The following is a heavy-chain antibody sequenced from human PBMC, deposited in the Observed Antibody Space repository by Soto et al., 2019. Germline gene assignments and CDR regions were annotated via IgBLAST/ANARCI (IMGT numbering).Heavy chain of an antibody. Sequence: QVQLQESGPGLVKPSQTLSLPCTVSGGSITTGGYYWSWIRQHPGKGLEWIGYIYHSGTTYYNPALKSRVTISVDTSKNQFSLKLTSVTAADTAVYYCGRVRGNQLLGWFDPWGQGTLVTVSS. CDR1: GGSITTGGYY. CDR3: GRVRGNQLLGWFDP. J-gene: IGHJ5*02. CDR2: IYHSGTT. V-gene: IGHV4-31*03. D-gene: IGHD2-2*01.